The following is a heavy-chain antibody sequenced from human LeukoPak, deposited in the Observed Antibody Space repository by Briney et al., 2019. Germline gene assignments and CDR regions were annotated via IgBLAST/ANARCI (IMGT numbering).Heavy chain of an antibody. CDR3: ARREYYYGSGSSFDY. J-gene: IGHJ4*02. D-gene: IGHD3-10*01. V-gene: IGHV4-39*07. CDR1: GGSISSSSYY. Sequence: SETLSLTCAVSGGSISSSSYYWGWIRQPPGKGLEWIGSIYYSGSTYYNPSLKSRVTIPVDTSKNQFSLKLSSVTAADTAVYYCARREYYYGSGSSFDYWGQGTLVTVSS. CDR2: IYYSGST.